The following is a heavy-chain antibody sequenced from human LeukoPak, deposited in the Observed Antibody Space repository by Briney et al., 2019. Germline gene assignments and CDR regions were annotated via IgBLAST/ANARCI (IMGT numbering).Heavy chain of an antibody. CDR1: GGSITSDVYS. J-gene: IGHJ4*02. CDR2: IYTSGST. V-gene: IGHV4-61*02. D-gene: IGHD3-3*01. CDR3: ARDRITIFDY. Sequence: SQTLSLTCVVSGGSITSDVYSWSWIRQPAGKGLEWIGRIYTSGSTNYNPSLKSRVTMSVDTSKNQFSLKLSSVTAADTAVYYCARDRITIFDYWGQGTLVTVSS.